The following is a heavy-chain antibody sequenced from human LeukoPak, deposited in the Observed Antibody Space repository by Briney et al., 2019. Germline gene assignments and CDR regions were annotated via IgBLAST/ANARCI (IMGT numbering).Heavy chain of an antibody. Sequence: GGSLRLSCAASEFIVSINYMTWVRQTPGKGLEWVANIKQEGSARYYVDSVTGRFTISRDNAMNSLYLQMNSLRVEDTAVYYCARDPGIAAAGTVGYFDSWGQGILVTVSS. J-gene: IGHJ4*02. CDR1: EFIVSINY. D-gene: IGHD6-13*01. V-gene: IGHV3-7*01. CDR2: IKQEGSAR. CDR3: ARDPGIAAAGTVGYFDS.